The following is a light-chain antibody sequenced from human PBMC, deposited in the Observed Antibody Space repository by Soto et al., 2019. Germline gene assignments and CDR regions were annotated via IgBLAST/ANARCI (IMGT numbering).Light chain of an antibody. Sequence: DIKMTQSPSSLSASVGDKVTINCRESQSIDNYCNCYQQKPWQVPKLLIYAASSLQSVAPSRFSGSGSGTDFTLTISSLQPEDVGTYYCQQSYTARTFGQGTKVDIK. J-gene: IGKJ1*01. CDR3: QQSYTART. CDR1: QSIDNY. CDR2: AAS. V-gene: IGKV1-39*01.